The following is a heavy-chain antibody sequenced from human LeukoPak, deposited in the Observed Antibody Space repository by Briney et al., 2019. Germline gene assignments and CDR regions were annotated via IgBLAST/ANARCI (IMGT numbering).Heavy chain of an antibody. D-gene: IGHD3-3*01. Sequence: ASVKVSCKASGYTFTNNAMHWVRQAPGQRLEWMGWINAGNGNTKYSQKFQDRVTITRDTSASTAYMELSSLRSEDTAVYYCASRPRRYYDFWSGGENAFDIWGQGTMVTVSS. CDR2: INAGNGNT. CDR3: ASRPRRYYDFWSGGENAFDI. CDR1: GYTFTNNA. J-gene: IGHJ3*02. V-gene: IGHV1-3*01.